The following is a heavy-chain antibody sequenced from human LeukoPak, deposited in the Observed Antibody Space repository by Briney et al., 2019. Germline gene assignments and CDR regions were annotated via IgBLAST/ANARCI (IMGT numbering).Heavy chain of an antibody. Sequence: GGSLRLSCAASGFTFSSYSMNWVRQAPGNGLEWVSSISSSRSYIYYADSVTGRFTISRDNAKNSLYLQMNSLRAEDTAVYYCARDGSTYYDFWSGYSALDYWGQGTLVTVSS. V-gene: IGHV3-21*01. D-gene: IGHD3-3*01. J-gene: IGHJ4*02. CDR3: ARDGSTYYDFWSGYSALDY. CDR2: ISSSRSYI. CDR1: GFTFSSYS.